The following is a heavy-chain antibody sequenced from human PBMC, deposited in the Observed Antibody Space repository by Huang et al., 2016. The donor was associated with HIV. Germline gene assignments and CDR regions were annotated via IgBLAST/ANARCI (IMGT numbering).Heavy chain of an antibody. J-gene: IGHJ6*03. CDR1: GGSISSSAYY. Sequence: QLQLQASGPGLVKPSETLSLTCTVSGGSISSSAYYWAWIRQPPGQGLEWIGDMYYGGNTDQKPSRKSRVTISVDTSKNRFSRRLSSVTAADTAGYYCARRMYYDFWSGYSLSNFCYYMDVWGKGTTVTVSS. CDR2: MYYGGNT. CDR3: ARRMYYDFWSGYSLSNFCYYMDV. D-gene: IGHD3-3*01. V-gene: IGHV4-39*01.